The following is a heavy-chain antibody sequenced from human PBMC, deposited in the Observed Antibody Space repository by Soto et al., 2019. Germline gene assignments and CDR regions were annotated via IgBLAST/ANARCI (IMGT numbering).Heavy chain of an antibody. D-gene: IGHD5-12*01. V-gene: IGHV3-49*03. CDR3: TRDSSGLFDY. Sequence: GGSLRLSCTASGFTFGDYAMSWFRQAPGKGLEWVGFIRSKADGGTTEYAASVKGRFTISREDSNSIAYLQMNSLKTEDTAVYYCTRDSSGLFDYWGQGTLVTVSS. CDR2: IRSKADGGTT. J-gene: IGHJ4*02. CDR1: GFTFGDYA.